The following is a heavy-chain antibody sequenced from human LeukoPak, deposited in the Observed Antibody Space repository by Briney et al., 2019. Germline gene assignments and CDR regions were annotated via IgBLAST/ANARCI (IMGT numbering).Heavy chain of an antibody. J-gene: IGHJ4*02. CDR3: ARGLEAAAGIYFDY. CDR2: INHSGST. D-gene: IGHD6-13*01. V-gene: IGHV4-34*01. Sequence: SETLSLTCAVYGGSFSDYYWSWIRQPPGKGLEWIGEINHSGSTNYNPSLKSRVTISVDTSKNQFSLKLSSVTAADTAVYYCARGLEAAAGIYFDYWGQGTLVTVSS. CDR1: GGSFSDYY.